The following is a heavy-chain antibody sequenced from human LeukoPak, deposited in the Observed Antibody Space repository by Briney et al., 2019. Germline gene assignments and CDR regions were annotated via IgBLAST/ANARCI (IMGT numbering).Heavy chain of an antibody. CDR2: INPNNDGT. Sequence: ASVKVSCKTSGNTFTDYYMHWVRQAPGQRLEWMGWINPNNDGTSYAQKFQGRVTMTRDTSISTVYMELSRLTSDDSAVYYCARGISQLALDYWGQGTLVTVSS. V-gene: IGHV1-2*02. CDR1: GNTFTDYY. CDR3: ARGISQLALDY. J-gene: IGHJ4*02. D-gene: IGHD6-6*01.